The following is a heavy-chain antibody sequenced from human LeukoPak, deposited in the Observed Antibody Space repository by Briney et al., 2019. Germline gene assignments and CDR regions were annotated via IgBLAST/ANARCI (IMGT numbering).Heavy chain of an antibody. Sequence: SETLSLTCTVSGGSITSSSYYWGWIRQPPGKGLEWIGSVYYSGNTYYNPSLKSRVTISVDKSKNQFSLKLSSVTAADTAVYYCARGGYYGSGNDFRFDPWGQGTLVTVSS. D-gene: IGHD3-10*01. CDR3: ARGGYYGSGNDFRFDP. V-gene: IGHV4-39*07. CDR2: VYYSGNT. J-gene: IGHJ5*02. CDR1: GGSITSSSYY.